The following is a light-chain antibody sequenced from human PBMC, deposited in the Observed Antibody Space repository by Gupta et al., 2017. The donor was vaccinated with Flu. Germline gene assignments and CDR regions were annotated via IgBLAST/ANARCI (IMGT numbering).Light chain of an antibody. J-gene: IGKJ1*01. CDR1: QSLLHSSGYTY. CDR2: LGS. V-gene: IGKV2-28*01. Sequence: DIVMTQSPLSLPVIPGEPASISCRSSQSLLHSSGYTYLDWYLQKPGQSPQLLIYLGSNRASGVPDRCSGSGSGTDFTLKISRVEAGDVGVYYCMQTLQHRTFGQGTKVEV. CDR3: MQTLQHRT.